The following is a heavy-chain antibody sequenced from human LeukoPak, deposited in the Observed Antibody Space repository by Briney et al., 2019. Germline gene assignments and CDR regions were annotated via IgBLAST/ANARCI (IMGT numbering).Heavy chain of an antibody. CDR1: GFTFSNAW. J-gene: IGHJ4*02. Sequence: GGSLRLSCAASGFTFSNAWMSWVRQAPGKGLEWVGRIESKTDGGTTDYAAPVKGRFTISRDDSKNTLYLQMNSLKTEDTAVYYCTFYLLWFGELLSYWGQGTLVTVSS. D-gene: IGHD3-10*01. V-gene: IGHV3-15*04. CDR2: IESKTDGGTT. CDR3: TFYLLWFGELLSY.